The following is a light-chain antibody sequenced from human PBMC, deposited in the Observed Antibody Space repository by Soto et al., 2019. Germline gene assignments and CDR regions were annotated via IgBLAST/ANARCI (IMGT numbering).Light chain of an antibody. Sequence: EIVMTQSPATLSVSPGERATLSCRASQSVSSDLAWYQHKPGQAPRLLIYGASTRATGIPARFSGRGSGTEFTLTISSLQSVDFAVYYCQQYDNWPQTFGQGTKGDNK. CDR2: GAS. J-gene: IGKJ1*01. V-gene: IGKV3-15*01. CDR3: QQYDNWPQT. CDR1: QSVSSD.